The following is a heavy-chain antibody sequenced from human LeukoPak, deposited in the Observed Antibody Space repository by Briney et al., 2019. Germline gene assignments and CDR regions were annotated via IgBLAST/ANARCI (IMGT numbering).Heavy chain of an antibody. CDR1: GFTFGNSA. V-gene: IGHV1-2*02. Sequence: PGRSLRLSCAASGFTFGNSAMHWVRQAPGQGLEWMGGINPNSGDTNYAQRFQGRVTMTRDTSISTAYMELSGLRSDDTAVYYCVTLATAVVAGYWGQGTLVTVSS. J-gene: IGHJ4*02. CDR3: VTLATAVVAGY. CDR2: INPNSGDT. D-gene: IGHD3-22*01.